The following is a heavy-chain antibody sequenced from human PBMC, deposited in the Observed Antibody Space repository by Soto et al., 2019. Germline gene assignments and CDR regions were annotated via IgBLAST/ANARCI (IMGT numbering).Heavy chain of an antibody. Sequence: PGWSLRLSCAASGFIFSDYGIHWVRQAPGKGLEWVALIWYDGSKKYYADSVKGRFTVSRDNINSTLYLEMNSLRVEDSAVYYCAREGAVAGSQDFWGQGTLVTVSS. CDR3: AREGAVAGSQDF. CDR1: GFIFSDYG. CDR2: IWYDGSKK. D-gene: IGHD6-19*01. V-gene: IGHV3-33*01. J-gene: IGHJ4*02.